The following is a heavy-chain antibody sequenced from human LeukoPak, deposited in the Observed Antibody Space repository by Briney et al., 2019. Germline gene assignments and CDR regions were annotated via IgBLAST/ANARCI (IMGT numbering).Heavy chain of an antibody. J-gene: IGHJ6*03. CDR2: ISSSSSTI. D-gene: IGHD3-10*01. V-gene: IGHV3-11*04. CDR1: GFTFSDYF. Sequence: GGSLRLSCAASGFTFSDYFMSWIRQGPGKGLEWVSYISSSSSTIYYADSVKGRFTISRDNAKNSLYLQMNSLRAEDTAVYYCARDLSGENSYYYYYYMDVWGKGTTVTVSS. CDR3: ARDLSGENSYYYYYYMDV.